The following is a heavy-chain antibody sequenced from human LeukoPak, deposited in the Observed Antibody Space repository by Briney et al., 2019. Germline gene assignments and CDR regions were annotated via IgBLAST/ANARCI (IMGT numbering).Heavy chain of an antibody. CDR2: ISTYNGNT. CDR3: ARDEDYGISVNVDY. CDR1: GYSFVLYG. J-gene: IGHJ4*02. D-gene: IGHD4-17*01. V-gene: IGHV1-18*01. Sequence: ASMKVSCKASGYSFVLYGISWVRQAPGQGPEWMGWISTYNGNTKYAQKFQGRVTMTTDTSTSTAYMELRSLRSDDTAVYYCARDEDYGISVNVDYWGQGTLVTVSS.